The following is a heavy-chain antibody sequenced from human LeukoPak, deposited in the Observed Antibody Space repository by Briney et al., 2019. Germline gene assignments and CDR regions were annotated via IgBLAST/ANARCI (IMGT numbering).Heavy chain of an antibody. CDR3: ASGSGSYRTPYYYVDV. CDR2: IYSGGST. D-gene: IGHD3-10*01. V-gene: IGHV3-53*01. J-gene: IGHJ6*03. CDR1: GFTVSSNY. Sequence: GGSLRPSCAASGFTVSSNYMSWVRQAPGKGLEWVAVIYSGGSTYSADSVKGRFTISRDHSKNTLYLQMNSLRAEDTAVYYCASGSGSYRTPYYYVDVWGTGTTVTVSS.